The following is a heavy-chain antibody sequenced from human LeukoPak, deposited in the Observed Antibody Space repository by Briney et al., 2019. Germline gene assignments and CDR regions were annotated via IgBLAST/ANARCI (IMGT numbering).Heavy chain of an antibody. D-gene: IGHD1-26*01. V-gene: IGHV3-30*02. Sequence: GGSLRLFCAASGFTFSSYGMHWVRQAPGKGLECVAFIRYDGSNKYYADSVKGRFTISRDNSKNTLYLQMDSLRAEDTAVYYCAKDRRAYSGSYSDYWGQGTLVTVSS. J-gene: IGHJ4*02. CDR3: AKDRRAYSGSYSDY. CDR1: GFTFSSYG. CDR2: IRYDGSNK.